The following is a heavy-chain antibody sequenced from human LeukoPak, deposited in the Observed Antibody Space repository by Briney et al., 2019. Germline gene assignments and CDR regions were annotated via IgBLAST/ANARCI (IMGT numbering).Heavy chain of an antibody. CDR1: GFTFSSYW. CDR3: ARGAYEFDY. D-gene: IGHD2-21*01. Sequence: GGSLRLSCAGTGFTFSSYWMHWVRQAPGKGLVWVSRINTDGSSTSYADSVKGRFTISRDNAENTLWLQMNSLRAEDTAVYYCARGAYEFDYWGQGTLVTVSS. CDR2: INTDGSST. J-gene: IGHJ4*02. V-gene: IGHV3-74*01.